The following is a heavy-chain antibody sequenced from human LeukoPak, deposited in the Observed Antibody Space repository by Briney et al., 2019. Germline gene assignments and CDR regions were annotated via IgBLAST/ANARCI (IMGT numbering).Heavy chain of an antibody. CDR1: GYTFTSYA. CDR3: ARDGWDTMVRGVGLNTNWFDP. J-gene: IGHJ5*02. D-gene: IGHD3-10*01. V-gene: IGHV1-3*01. CDR2: INAGNGNT. Sequence: ASVKVSCKASGYTFTSYAMHWVRQAPGQRLEWMGWINAGNGNTKYSQKFQGRVTITRDTSASTAYMELSSLRSEDTAVYYCARDGWDTMVRGVGLNTNWFDPWGQGTLVTVSS.